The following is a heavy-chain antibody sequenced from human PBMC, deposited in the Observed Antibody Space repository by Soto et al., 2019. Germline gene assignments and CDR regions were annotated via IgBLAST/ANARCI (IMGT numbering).Heavy chain of an antibody. CDR3: ARVKIGFSDAFDI. CDR2: ISSSGSTI. CDR1: GFTFSDYY. Sequence: VGSLRLSCAASGFTFSDYYMSWIRQAPGKGLEWVSYISSSGSTIYYADSVKGRFTISRDNAKNSLYLQMNSLRAEDTAVYYCARVKIGFSDAFDIWGQGTMVPVSS. V-gene: IGHV3-11*01. J-gene: IGHJ3*02.